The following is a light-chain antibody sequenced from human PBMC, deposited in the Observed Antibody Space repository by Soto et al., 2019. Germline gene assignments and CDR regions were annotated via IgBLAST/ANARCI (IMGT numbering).Light chain of an antibody. V-gene: IGLV2-23*01. Sequence: QSALTQPASVSGSPGQSITISCTGTTSNVGTYKFVSWYQYHPGKAPKLIIYEGSKRPSGVSSRFSGSKSGNTASLTISGLQADDDGDYHCSSYAGGSSMVFGGGTKLTVL. CDR2: EGS. J-gene: IGLJ3*02. CDR1: TSNVGTYKF. CDR3: SSYAGGSSMV.